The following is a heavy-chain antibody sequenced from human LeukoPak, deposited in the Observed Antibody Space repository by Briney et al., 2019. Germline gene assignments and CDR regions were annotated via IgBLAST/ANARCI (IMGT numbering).Heavy chain of an antibody. J-gene: IGHJ4*02. CDR3: ARQRFDGDYYFDY. CDR2: IYPGDSDT. V-gene: IGHV5-51*01. Sequence: GESLKISCKGSGYSFTSYWIGWVRQMPGQGLECMGIIYPGDSDTRYSPSFQGQVSISADKSTSTAYLQWSSLKASDTAMYYCARQRFDGDYYFDYWGQGTLVTVSS. D-gene: IGHD2-21*01. CDR1: GYSFTSYW.